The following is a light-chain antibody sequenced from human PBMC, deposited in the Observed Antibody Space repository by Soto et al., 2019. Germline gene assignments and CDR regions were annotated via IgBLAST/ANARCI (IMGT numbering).Light chain of an antibody. V-gene: IGLV4-69*01. Sequence: QTVVTQSPSASASLGASVKLTCTLSSGHSSYAIAWHQQQPEKGPRYLMKLDSDGSHTKGDAIPDRFSGSSSGAERYLTISSLQSGDEADYYCQTWGTGIHVVFGGGTKLTVL. J-gene: IGLJ2*01. CDR3: QTWGTGIHVV. CDR1: SGHSSYA. CDR2: LDSDGSH.